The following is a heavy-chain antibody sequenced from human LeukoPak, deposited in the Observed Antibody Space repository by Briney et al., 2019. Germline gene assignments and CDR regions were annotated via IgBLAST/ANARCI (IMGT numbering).Heavy chain of an antibody. CDR2: ISGGGGST. CDR3: AKDASWGLGIISYFDY. J-gene: IGHJ4*02. D-gene: IGHD7-27*01. CDR1: GFTFSSYA. V-gene: IGHV3-23*01. Sequence: PGGSLRLSCAASGFTFSSYAMSWVRQAPGKGLEWVSAISGGGGSTYYADSVKGRFTISRDNSKNTLYLQMNSLRAEDTAVYYCAKDASWGLGIISYFDYWGQGTLVTVSS.